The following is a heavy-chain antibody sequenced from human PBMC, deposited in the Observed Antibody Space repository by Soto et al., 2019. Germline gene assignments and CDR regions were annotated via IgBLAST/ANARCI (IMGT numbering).Heavy chain of an antibody. D-gene: IGHD6-19*01. V-gene: IGHV4-34*01. CDR1: GGSLTGYY. CDR3: ARSREQWLVDAFDI. Sequence: SETLSLTCVVYGGSLTGYYWSWIRQPPGRGLEWIGEINPTGSPKYNPSLMSRVTISVDTSKNQFSMKLSSVTAADTAVFYCARSREQWLVDAFDIWGQGTIVTVSS. CDR2: INPTGSP. J-gene: IGHJ3*02.